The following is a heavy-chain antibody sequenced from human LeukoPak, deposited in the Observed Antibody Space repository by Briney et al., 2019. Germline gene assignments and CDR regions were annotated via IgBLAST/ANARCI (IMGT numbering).Heavy chain of an antibody. CDR1: GFPFNNYA. CDR3: ARGQIPSGELLRFDC. V-gene: IGHV3-23*01. J-gene: IGHJ4*02. Sequence: GSLRLSCVVSGFPFNNYAMSWVRQAPGKGLEWVSSISIRGVNPTYADSVKGRFTTSRDNSKNTLYLQMNSLRADDTAIYYCARGQIPSGELLRFDCWGQGTLVTVSS. CDR2: ISIRGVNP. D-gene: IGHD1-26*01.